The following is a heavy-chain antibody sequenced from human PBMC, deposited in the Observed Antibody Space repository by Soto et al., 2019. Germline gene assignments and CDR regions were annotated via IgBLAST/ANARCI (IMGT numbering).Heavy chain of an antibody. CDR2: ISSSSSTI. J-gene: IGHJ5*02. D-gene: IGHD1-26*01. CDR1: GFTFSSYS. Sequence: GGSLRLSCAASGFTFSSYSMNWVRQAPGKGLEWVSYISSSSSTIYYADSAKGRFTISRDNAKNSLYLQMNSLRAEDTAVYYCAREEGLLNWFDPWRQGTLVTVSS. V-gene: IGHV3-48*01. CDR3: AREEGLLNWFDP.